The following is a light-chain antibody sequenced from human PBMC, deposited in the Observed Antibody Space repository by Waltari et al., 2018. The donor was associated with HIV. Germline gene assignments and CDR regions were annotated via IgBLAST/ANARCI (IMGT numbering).Light chain of an antibody. CDR2: GGS. CDR1: QSDSSSY. V-gene: IGKV3-20*01. CDR3: QQYGSSPPYT. J-gene: IGKJ2*01. Sequence: EIVLTQSPGTLSLSPGERATLSCRASQSDSSSYLAWYQQKPGQAPRLLIYGGSSRATGIPDRFSGSGSGTDFTLTISRLEPEDVAVYYCQQYGSSPPYTFGQGTKLEIK.